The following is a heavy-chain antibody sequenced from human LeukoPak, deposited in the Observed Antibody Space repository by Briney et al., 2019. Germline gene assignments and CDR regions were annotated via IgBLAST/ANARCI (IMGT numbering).Heavy chain of an antibody. D-gene: IGHD3-10*01. V-gene: IGHV4-59*01. J-gene: IGHJ6*04. CDR3: AIDHVLLWFGELLHYGMDV. CDR2: IYYSGST. Sequence: SETLSLTCTVSGGSISSYYWSWIRQPPGKGLEWIGYIYYSGSTNYNPSLKSRVTISVDTSKNQFSLKLSSVTAADTAVYYCAIDHVLLWFGELLHYGMDVWGKGTTVTVSS. CDR1: GGSISSYY.